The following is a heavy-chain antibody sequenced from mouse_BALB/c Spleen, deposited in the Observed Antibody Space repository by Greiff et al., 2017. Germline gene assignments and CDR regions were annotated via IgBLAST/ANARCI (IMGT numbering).Heavy chain of an antibody. D-gene: IGHD1-1*01. V-gene: IGHV5-4*02. J-gene: IGHJ2*01. Sequence: EVQGVESGGGLVKPGGSLKLSCAASGFTFSDYYMYWVRQTPEKRLEWVATISDGGSYTYYPDSVKGRFTISRDNAKNNLYLQMSSLKSEDTAMYYCARGYGSSYFDYWGQGTTLTVSS. CDR2: ISDGGSYT. CDR1: GFTFSDYY. CDR3: ARGYGSSYFDY.